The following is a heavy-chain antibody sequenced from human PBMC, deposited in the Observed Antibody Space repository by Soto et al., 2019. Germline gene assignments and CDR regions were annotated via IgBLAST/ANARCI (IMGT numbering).Heavy chain of an antibody. CDR1: GFTFSSYS. CDR2: ISSSSSYI. J-gene: IGHJ4*02. CDR3: AQDVRGTNY. D-gene: IGHD1-7*01. V-gene: IGHV3-21*01. Sequence: EVQLVESGGGLVKPGGSLRLSCAASGFTFSSYSMNWVRQAPGKGLEWVSSISSSSSYIYYADSVKGRFTISRGNAKNSLYLQTNSLRAEDTAVYYCAQDVRGTNYWGQGTLVTVSS.